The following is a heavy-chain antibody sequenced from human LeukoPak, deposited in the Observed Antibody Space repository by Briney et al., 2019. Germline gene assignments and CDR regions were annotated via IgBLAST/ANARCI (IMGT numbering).Heavy chain of an antibody. J-gene: IGHJ4*02. CDR1: GGSISSYY. CDR3: ARQKEYYFDY. V-gene: IGHV4-59*08. Sequence: SEALSLTCTVSGGSISSYYWSWIRQPPGKGLEWIGYIYYSGSTNYNPSLKSRVTISVDTSKNQFSLKLSSVTAADTAVYYCARQKEYYFDYWGQGTLVTVSS. CDR2: IYYSGST.